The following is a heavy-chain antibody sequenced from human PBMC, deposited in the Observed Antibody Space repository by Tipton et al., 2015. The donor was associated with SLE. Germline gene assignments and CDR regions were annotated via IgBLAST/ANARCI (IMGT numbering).Heavy chain of an antibody. CDR3: ARGLEWLPRGAFDI. D-gene: IGHD3-3*01. CDR1: GGSISSHY. J-gene: IGHJ3*02. CDR2: IYYSGST. V-gene: IGHV4-59*11. Sequence: TLSLTCTVSGGSISSHYWSWIRQHPGKGLEWIGYIYYSGSTYYNPSLKSRVTISVDTSKNQFSLKLSSVTAADTAVYYCARGLEWLPRGAFDIWGQGTMVTVSS.